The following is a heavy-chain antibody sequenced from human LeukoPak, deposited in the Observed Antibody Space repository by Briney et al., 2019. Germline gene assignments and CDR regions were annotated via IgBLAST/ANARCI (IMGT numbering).Heavy chain of an antibody. CDR1: GGTFSSYP. V-gene: IGHV1-69*01. Sequence: ASVKVSCKVSGGTFSSYPISWVRQAPGQGLEWMGEITPIFGEAQNAEKFQGRVTITADEPTSTVYMELTSLRLDDTAMYYCARNSRVASTSGLNYWGHGTLVTVSS. CDR2: ITPIFGEA. J-gene: IGHJ4*01. CDR3: ARNSRVASTSGLNY. D-gene: IGHD5-12*01.